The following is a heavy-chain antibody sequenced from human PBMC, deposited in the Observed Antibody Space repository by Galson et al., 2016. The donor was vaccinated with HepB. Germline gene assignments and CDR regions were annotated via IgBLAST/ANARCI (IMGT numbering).Heavy chain of an antibody. CDR2: IDTDGSRT. D-gene: IGHD3-16*01. J-gene: IGHJ4*02. CDR1: GFSFSSHW. Sequence: SLRLSCAASGFSFSSHWMHWVRQAPGKGLVWVSRIDTDGSRTTYADSVKGRFTISRDNAKNTLYMQMNSLRAEDTAVYFCARTFLNYYYISDRLLLAAYYDFRGQGSLVTGSS. CDR3: ARTFLNYYYISDRLLLAAYYDF. V-gene: IGHV3-74*03.